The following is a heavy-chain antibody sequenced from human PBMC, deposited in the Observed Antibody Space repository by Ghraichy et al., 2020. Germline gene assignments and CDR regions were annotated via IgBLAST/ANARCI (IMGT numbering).Heavy chain of an antibody. CDR3: AGYYYDSSGYFQSP. Sequence: SETLSLTCTVSGGSISSYYWSWIRQPPGKGLEWIGYIYYSGSTNYNPSLKSRVTISVDTSKNQFSLKLSSVTAADTAVYYCAGYYYDSSGYFQSPWGQGTLVTVSS. CDR1: GGSISSYY. D-gene: IGHD3-22*01. J-gene: IGHJ5*02. CDR2: IYYSGST. V-gene: IGHV4-59*08.